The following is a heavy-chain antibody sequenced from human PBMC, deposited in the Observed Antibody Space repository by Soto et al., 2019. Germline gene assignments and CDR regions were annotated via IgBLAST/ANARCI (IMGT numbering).Heavy chain of an antibody. V-gene: IGHV1-46*01. CDR1: GYTNTSDL. D-gene: IGHD2-15*01. Sequence: GSSVKGACKTSGYTNTSDLVHWRRQANRQGLEWMGIINPSGGSTSYAQKFQGRVTMTRDTSTSTVYMELSSLRSEDTAVYYCARERRDIVVVVAATAGYFDLWGRGTLVTVSS. CDR3: ARERRDIVVVVAATAGYFDL. CDR2: INPSGGST. J-gene: IGHJ2*01.